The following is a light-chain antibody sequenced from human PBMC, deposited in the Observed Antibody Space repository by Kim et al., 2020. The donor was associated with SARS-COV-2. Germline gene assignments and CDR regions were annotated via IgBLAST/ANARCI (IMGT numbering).Light chain of an antibody. J-gene: IGLJ2*01. CDR2: RKN. Sequence: GQRVTISCSGSNATIGSNYVYWYQQLPGTAPKLLIYRKNQRPSGVPDRFSGSKSGTSASLAISGLRSDDEADYYCAAWDDSLSAVVFGGGTKLTVL. V-gene: IGLV1-47*01. CDR3: AAWDDSLSAVV. CDR1: NATIGSNY.